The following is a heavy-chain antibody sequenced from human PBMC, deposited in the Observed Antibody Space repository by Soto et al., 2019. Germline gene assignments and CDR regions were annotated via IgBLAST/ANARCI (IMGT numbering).Heavy chain of an antibody. D-gene: IGHD3-16*02. CDR2: IKEDGSEK. CDR3: ACDGRGYSYGYYFDY. J-gene: IGHJ4*02. V-gene: IGHV3-7*05. Sequence: DVQLVESEGGLVQPGGSLRLSCAASGITFINYWMTWVRQVPGKGLEWVANIKEDGSEKYFVDSVKGRFTISRDHARNSLYLQMNSLRAEDTAVYYCACDGRGYSYGYYFDYWGQGALVSVSS. CDR1: GITFINYW.